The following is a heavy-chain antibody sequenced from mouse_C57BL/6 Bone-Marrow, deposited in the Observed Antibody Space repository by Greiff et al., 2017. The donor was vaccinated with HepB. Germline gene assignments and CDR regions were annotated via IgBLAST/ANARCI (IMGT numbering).Heavy chain of an antibody. CDR3: ARNGYYLGLFDY. V-gene: IGHV1-82*01. CDR2: IYPGDGDT. Sequence: QVQLQQSGPELVKPGASVKISCKASGYAFSSSWMNWVKQRPGKGLEWIGRIYPGDGDTNYNGKFKGKATLTADKSSSTAYMQLSSLTSEDSAVYFGARNGYYLGLFDYWGQGTTLTVSS. D-gene: IGHD2-3*01. CDR1: GYAFSSSW. J-gene: IGHJ2*01.